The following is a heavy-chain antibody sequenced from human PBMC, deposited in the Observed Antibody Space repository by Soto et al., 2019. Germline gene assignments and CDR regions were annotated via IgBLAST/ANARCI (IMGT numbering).Heavy chain of an antibody. CDR1: GFTFSNAW. CDR3: ARDRPTHNAFAI. V-gene: IGHV3-15*01. Sequence: GGSLRLSCAASGFTFSNAWMSWARQAPGKGLEWVGRIKSKTDGGTTDYAAPVKGRFTISRDDSKNTLYLQMNSLRAEDTAVYYCARDRPTHNAFAIWGQGIIVTV. J-gene: IGHJ3*02. CDR2: IKSKTDGGTT.